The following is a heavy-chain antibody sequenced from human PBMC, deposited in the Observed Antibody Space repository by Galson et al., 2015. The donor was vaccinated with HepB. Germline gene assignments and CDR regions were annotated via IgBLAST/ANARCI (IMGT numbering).Heavy chain of an antibody. CDR3: ARGYNGSPQGVP. CDR1: GYTFTGYY. D-gene: IGHD1-26*01. Sequence: SVKVSCKASGYTFTGYYMHWVRQASGQGLEWMGWINPNSGGINFAQKFQGRVTMTRDTSISTAYMELSRLTSDDTAIYYCARGYNGSPQGVPWGQGTLVTVSS. J-gene: IGHJ5*02. V-gene: IGHV1-2*02. CDR2: INPNSGGI.